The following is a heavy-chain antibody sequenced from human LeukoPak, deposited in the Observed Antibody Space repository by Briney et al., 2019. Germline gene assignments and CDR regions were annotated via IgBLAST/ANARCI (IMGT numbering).Heavy chain of an antibody. V-gene: IGHV3-7*01. D-gene: IGHD6-25*01. CDR3: ARDWRASHGYLT. CDR2: IRKDGSEE. CDR1: GFTFSICW. Sequence: PGGSLRLSCAASGFTFSICWMTWVRQARAKGREWVASIRKDGSEEYYVDSVNSRFTISRDNPKKSVYLQMNSLRAEYTAVYFCARDWRASHGYLTWGQGTLVTVSS. J-gene: IGHJ5*02.